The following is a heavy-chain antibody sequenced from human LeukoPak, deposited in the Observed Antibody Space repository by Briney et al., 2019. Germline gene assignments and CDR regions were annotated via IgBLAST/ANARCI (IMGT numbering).Heavy chain of an antibody. V-gene: IGHV3-74*01. CDR1: GITFGTYW. J-gene: IGHJ4*02. Sequence: GGFLRLSCGASGITFGTYWMHWVRQAPGEGLGWVSGINSDGGTTTHAGFGKGRFTISRNNSKNTLYQQMNNLRAEGTAIYYCATDSYVSGIYYRLFYWGQGTLVTVSS. D-gene: IGHD3-10*01. CDR2: INSDGGTT. CDR3: ATDSYVSGIYYRLFY.